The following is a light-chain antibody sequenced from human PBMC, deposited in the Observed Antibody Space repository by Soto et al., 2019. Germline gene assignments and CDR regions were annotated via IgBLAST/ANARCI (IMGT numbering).Light chain of an antibody. CDR3: AAWDDSLSGPV. V-gene: IGLV1-47*02. CDR2: NNN. CDR1: SSNIGSNH. J-gene: IGLJ3*02. Sequence: QSVLTQPPAASGTPGQRVTISCSGRSSNIGSNHVNWYQQLPGTAPKLLIDNNNRRPSGVPDRFSGSKSGTSASLAISGLRSEDEADYYCAAWDDSLSGPVFGGGTKLTVL.